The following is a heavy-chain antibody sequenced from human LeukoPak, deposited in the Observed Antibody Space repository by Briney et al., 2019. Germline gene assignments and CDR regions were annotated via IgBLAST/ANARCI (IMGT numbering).Heavy chain of an antibody. V-gene: IGHV4-34*01. CDR1: GGSFSGYY. J-gene: IGHJ5*02. Sequence: EPSETLSLTCAVYGGSFSGYYWSWIRQPPGKGLEWIGEINHSGSTNYNPSLKSRVTISVDTSKNQFSLKLSSVTAADTAVYYCARRMVLDWLPNWFDPWGQGTLVTVSS. D-gene: IGHD3-9*01. CDR3: ARRMVLDWLPNWFDP. CDR2: INHSGST.